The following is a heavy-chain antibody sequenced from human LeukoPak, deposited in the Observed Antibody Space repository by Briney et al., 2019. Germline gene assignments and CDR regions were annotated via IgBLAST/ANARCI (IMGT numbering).Heavy chain of an antibody. Sequence: PSETLSLTCTVSGGSISSYYWSWIRQPPGKGLEWIGYIYYSGSTNYNPSLKSRVTISVDTSKNQFSLKLSSVTAADTAVYYCARMRYYDSNDAFDIWGEGTMVTVSS. CDR3: ARMRYYDSNDAFDI. CDR2: IYYSGST. J-gene: IGHJ3*02. D-gene: IGHD3-22*01. V-gene: IGHV4-59*01. CDR1: GGSISSYY.